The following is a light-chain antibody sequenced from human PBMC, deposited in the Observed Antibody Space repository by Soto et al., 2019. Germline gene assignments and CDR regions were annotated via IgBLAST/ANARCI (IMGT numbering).Light chain of an antibody. J-gene: IGLJ1*01. V-gene: IGLV2-14*03. CDR1: SSDVGGYNY. CDR3: YSYKSSSTNV. Sequence: QSVLTQPASVSGSPGQSITISCTGTSSDVGGYNYVSWYQQHPGKAPKLMVCDVSNRPSGVSDRFSGSKSGNTASLTISGLLAEDEADYYCYSYKSSSTNVFGTGTKLTVL. CDR2: DVS.